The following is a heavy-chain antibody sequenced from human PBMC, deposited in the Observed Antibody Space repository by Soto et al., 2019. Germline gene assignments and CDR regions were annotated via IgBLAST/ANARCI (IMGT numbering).Heavy chain of an antibody. CDR3: ARGEIGGTYSYSFDY. CDR2: ISTGSRYI. D-gene: IGHD1-26*01. CDR1: GFTFSTYG. Sequence: PGGSLRLSCAASGFTFSTYGMNWVRQAPGRGLEWVSSISTGSRYIYYADSMRGRFTTSRDNAKNSLYLQMNSLRADDTAVYYCARGEIGGTYSYSFDYWGQGTLVTVSS. V-gene: IGHV3-21*01. J-gene: IGHJ4*02.